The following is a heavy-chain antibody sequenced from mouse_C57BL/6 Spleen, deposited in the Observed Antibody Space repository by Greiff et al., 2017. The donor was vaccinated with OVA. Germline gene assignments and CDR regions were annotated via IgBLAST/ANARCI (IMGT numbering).Heavy chain of an antibody. V-gene: IGHV1-52*01. Sequence: VQLQQSGAELVRPGSSVKLSCKASGYTFTSYWMHWVKQRPIQGLEWIGNIDPSDSETHYNQKFKDKATLTVDKSSSTAYMQLSSLTSEDSAVYYCAISTDNHSNPFAYWGQGTLVTVSA. CDR1: GYTFTSYW. J-gene: IGHJ3*01. CDR3: AISTDNHSNPFAY. D-gene: IGHD2-5*01. CDR2: IDPSDSET.